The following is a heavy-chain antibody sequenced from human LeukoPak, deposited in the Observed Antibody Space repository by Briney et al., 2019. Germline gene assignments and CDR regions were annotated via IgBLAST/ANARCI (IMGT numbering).Heavy chain of an antibody. CDR2: INPSGGST. J-gene: IGHJ6*02. Sequence: ASVKVSCKASGYTFTSYYMHWVRQAPGQGLEWMGIINPSGGSTRYAQKFQGRVTMTRDTSTSTVYMELSSLRSDDTAVYYCARDGVDSNSFYEVGYYGMDVWGQGTTVTVSS. CDR1: GYTFTSYY. V-gene: IGHV1-46*01. D-gene: IGHD6-13*01. CDR3: ARDGVDSNSFYEVGYYGMDV.